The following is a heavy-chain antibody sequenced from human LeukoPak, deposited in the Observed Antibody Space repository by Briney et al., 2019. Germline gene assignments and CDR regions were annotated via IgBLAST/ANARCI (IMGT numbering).Heavy chain of an antibody. CDR2: IYYSGST. J-gene: IGHJ6*03. V-gene: IGHV4-59*01. D-gene: IGHD2-2*01. CDR3: ARVVIYCSSTSCFYMDV. Sequence: PSETLSLTCTVSGGSISDNYWSWIRQPPGKGLEWIGYIYYSGSTNYNPSLKSRVTISVDTSKNQFSLKLSSVTAADTAVYYCARVVIYCSSTSCFYMDVWGKGTTVTVS. CDR1: GGSISDNY.